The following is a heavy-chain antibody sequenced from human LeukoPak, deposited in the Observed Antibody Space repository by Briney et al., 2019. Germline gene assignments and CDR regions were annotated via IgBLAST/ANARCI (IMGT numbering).Heavy chain of an antibody. CDR3: ARRTWEFWFGP. J-gene: IGHJ5*02. CDR2: MFYSGST. Sequence: PSETLSLTCTVSGGSISSYYWSWIRQPPGKGLEWIGYMFYSGSTNYDPSLKSRVTISVDTSKNQFSLKLSSVTAADTAVYYCARRTWEFWFGPWGQGTLVTVSS. D-gene: IGHD1-26*01. V-gene: IGHV4-59*08. CDR1: GGSISSYY.